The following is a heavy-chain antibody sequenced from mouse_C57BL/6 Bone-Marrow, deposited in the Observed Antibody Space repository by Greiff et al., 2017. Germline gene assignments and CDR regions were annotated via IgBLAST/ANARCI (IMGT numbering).Heavy chain of an antibody. V-gene: IGHV7-3*01. Sequence: EVQGVESGGGLVQPGGSLSLSCAASGFTFTDYYMSWVRQPPGKALEWVGFIRNKANGYTTEYSASVKGRVTISRDNSQSNLQLQMKALRAEDSATYYCARLREDYEGGYDFDYWGQGTTLTVSS. J-gene: IGHJ2*01. CDR1: GFTFTDYY. CDR3: ARLREDYEGGYDFDY. D-gene: IGHD2-4*01. CDR2: IRNKANGYTT.